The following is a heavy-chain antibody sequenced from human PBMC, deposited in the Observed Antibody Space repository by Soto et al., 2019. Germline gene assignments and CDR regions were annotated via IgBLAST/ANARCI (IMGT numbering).Heavy chain of an antibody. CDR1: GGFIKNDY. V-gene: IGHV4-59*08. CDR2: VYYSGST. J-gene: IGHJ4*02. CDR3: TRCHYFPY. Sequence: PETLPLPWTGSGGFIKNDYWSWIRQPPGKGLEWIGHVYYSGSTHYNTSLQSRVTMSVDASRNLFSLKLSSVTAAYTAVYCCTRCHYFPYWGQGALVTVS.